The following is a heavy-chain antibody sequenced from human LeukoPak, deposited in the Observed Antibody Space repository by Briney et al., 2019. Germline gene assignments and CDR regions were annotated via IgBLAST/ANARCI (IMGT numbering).Heavy chain of an antibody. J-gene: IGHJ4*02. D-gene: IGHD6-13*01. Sequence: GGSLRLSCAASGFTFSSYSMNWVRQAPGKGLEWVAVISYDGSNKYYADSVKGRFTFSRDNSKNTLYLQMNSLRVEDTAVYYCTTVASGGTLDYWGQGTLVTVSS. CDR1: GFTFSSYS. V-gene: IGHV3-30*03. CDR2: ISYDGSNK. CDR3: TTVASGGTLDY.